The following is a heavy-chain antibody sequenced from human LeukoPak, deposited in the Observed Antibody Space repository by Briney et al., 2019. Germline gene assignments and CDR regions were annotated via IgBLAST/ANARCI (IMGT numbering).Heavy chain of an antibody. V-gene: IGHV4-34*01. CDR2: INHSGST. D-gene: IGHD6-19*01. J-gene: IGHJ4*02. CDR1: GGSFSGYY. Sequence: SETLSLTCAVYGGSFSGYYWSWIRQPPGKGLEWIGEINHSGSTNYNPSLKRRVTISVDTPKNQFSLKLSSVTAADTAVYYCASGRGSRGWYYWWGQGTLVTVSS. CDR3: ASGRGSRGWYYW.